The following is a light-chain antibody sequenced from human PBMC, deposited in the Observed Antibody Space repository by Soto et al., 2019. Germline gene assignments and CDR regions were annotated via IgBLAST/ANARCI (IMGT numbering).Light chain of an antibody. CDR1: QSVSSY. J-gene: IGKJ3*01. CDR2: DAS. CDR3: QQRSNWPKEVT. Sequence: EIVLTQSPATLSLSPGERATLSCRASQSVSSYLAWYQQKPGQATRLLIYDASNRATGIPARFSGSGSGTDFTLTISSLEPVDFAVYYCQQRSNWPKEVTFGPGTKVDIK. V-gene: IGKV3-11*01.